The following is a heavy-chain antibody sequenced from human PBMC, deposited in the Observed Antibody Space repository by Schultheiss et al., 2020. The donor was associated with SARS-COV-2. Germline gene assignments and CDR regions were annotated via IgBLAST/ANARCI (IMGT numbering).Heavy chain of an antibody. D-gene: IGHD2-2*01. CDR1: GFTFSSYE. V-gene: IGHV3-48*03. Sequence: GGSLRLSCAASGFTFSSYEMNWVRQAPGKGLEWVSYISSSGSTIYYADSVKGRFTISRDNAKNSLYLQMNSLRAEDTAVYYCAREREYCSFTRCFFPEGNWFAPWGQGTLVTVSS. CDR2: ISSSGSTI. J-gene: IGHJ5*02. CDR3: AREREYCSFTRCFFPEGNWFAP.